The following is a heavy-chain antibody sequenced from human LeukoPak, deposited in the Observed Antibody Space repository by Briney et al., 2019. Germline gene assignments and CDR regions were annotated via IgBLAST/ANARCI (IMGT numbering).Heavy chain of an antibody. J-gene: IGHJ6*02. Sequence: SETLSLTCTVSGGSISSYYWSWIRQPPGKGVEWIGYNYYSGSTNYNPSLKSRVTISVDTSKNQFSLKLSSVTAADTAVYYCARSFGVAVNYYYYYGMDVWGQGTTVTASS. CDR1: GGSISSYY. D-gene: IGHD3-3*01. CDR2: NYYSGST. CDR3: ARSFGVAVNYYYYYGMDV. V-gene: IGHV4-59*08.